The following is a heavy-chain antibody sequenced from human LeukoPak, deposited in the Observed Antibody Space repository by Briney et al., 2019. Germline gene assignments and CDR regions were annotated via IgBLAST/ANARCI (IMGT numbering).Heavy chain of an antibody. CDR3: ASTEPYGGNHYY. J-gene: IGHJ4*02. CDR1: GYTFTSYG. D-gene: IGHD4-23*01. CDR2: ISAYNGNT. V-gene: IGHV1-18*01. Sequence: ASVKVSCKASGYTFTSYGISWVRQAPGQGLEWMGWISAYNGNTNYAQKLQGRVTMTTDTSTSTAYMELRSLRSDDTAVYYCASTEPYGGNHYYWGQGTLVTVSS.